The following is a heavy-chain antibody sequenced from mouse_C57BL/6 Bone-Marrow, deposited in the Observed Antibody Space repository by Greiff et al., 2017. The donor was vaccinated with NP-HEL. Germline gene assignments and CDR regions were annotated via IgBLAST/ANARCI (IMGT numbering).Heavy chain of an antibody. CDR1: GFTFSNYW. D-gene: IGHD1-1*01. J-gene: IGHJ2*01. Sequence: EVKLMESGGGLVQPGGSMKLSCVASGFTFSNYWMNWVRQSPEKGLEWVAQIRLKSDNYATHYAESVKGRFTISRDDSKSSVYLQMNNLRAEDTGIYYCPAPGSSPYYWGQGTTLTVSS. CDR2: IRLKSDNYAT. CDR3: PAPGSSPYY. V-gene: IGHV6-3*01.